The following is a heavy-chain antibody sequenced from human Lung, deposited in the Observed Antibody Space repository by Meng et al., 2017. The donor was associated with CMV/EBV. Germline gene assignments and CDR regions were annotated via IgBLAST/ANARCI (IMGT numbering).Heavy chain of an antibody. V-gene: IGHV3-21*01. Sequence: GGSLGLXCAASGITLSTYSMSWVRQAPGKGLEWVSSISRSGSYEYYADSVKGRFAISRDNAKNSLYLQMNSLRVEDTAVYYCARVRQGVADHYFDYWGQGXLVTVSS. CDR2: ISRSGSYE. J-gene: IGHJ4*02. CDR1: GITLSTYS. D-gene: IGHD2-21*01. CDR3: ARVRQGVADHYFDY.